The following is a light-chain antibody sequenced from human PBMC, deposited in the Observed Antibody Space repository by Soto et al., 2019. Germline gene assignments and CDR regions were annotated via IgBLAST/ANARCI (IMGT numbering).Light chain of an antibody. CDR3: QQYGRPPRAT. CDR2: EAS. J-gene: IGKJ5*01. Sequence: EPVLTQSPVTLSSSPGTRATLCCXXXQSVNSRYIAWYQVKPGQAPRLLIYEASSRATGIPDRFSGGGSGTDFTLSISKVEPEDFAVYYCQQYGRPPRATFGQGTRLENK. CDR1: QSVNSRY. V-gene: IGKV3-20*01.